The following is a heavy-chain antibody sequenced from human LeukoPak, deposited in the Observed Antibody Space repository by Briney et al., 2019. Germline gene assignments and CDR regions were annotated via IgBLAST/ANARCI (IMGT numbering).Heavy chain of an antibody. Sequence: ASETLSLTCTVSGGSISSSSYYWGWIRQPPGKGLEWIGSIYYSGSTYYNPSLKSRVTISVDTSKNQFSLKLSSVTAADTAVYYCAGGLDRWFGESIDYWGQGTLVTVSS. V-gene: IGHV4-39*01. CDR3: AGGLDRWFGESIDY. CDR2: IYYSGST. D-gene: IGHD3-10*01. CDR1: GGSISSSSYY. J-gene: IGHJ4*02.